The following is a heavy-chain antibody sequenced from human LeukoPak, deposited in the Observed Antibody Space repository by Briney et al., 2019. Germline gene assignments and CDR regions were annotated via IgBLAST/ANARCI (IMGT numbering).Heavy chain of an antibody. CDR3: AKDSPYSGYDY. J-gene: IGHJ4*02. CDR1: GFTFSSHG. CDR2: TSYDGSTK. V-gene: IGHV3-30*18. Sequence: GGSLRLSCAASGFTFSSHGMHWVRQAPGKGLEWVAVTSYDGSTKYYADSAKGRFNISRDNSKNTLYLQMNSLRAEDTAVYYCAKDSPYSGYDYWGQGTLVTVSS. D-gene: IGHD5-12*01.